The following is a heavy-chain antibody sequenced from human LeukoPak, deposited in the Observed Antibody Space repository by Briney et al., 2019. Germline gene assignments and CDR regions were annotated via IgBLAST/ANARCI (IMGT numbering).Heavy chain of an antibody. CDR2: INHSGST. CDR1: GGSFSGYY. Sequence: KPSETLSLTCAVYGGSFSGYYWSWIRQPPGKGLEWTGEINHSGSTNYNPSLKSRVTISVDASRNQFSLKLSSVTAADTAVYYCASQWFGELLGGDAFDIWGQGTMVTVSS. D-gene: IGHD3-10*01. V-gene: IGHV4-34*01. J-gene: IGHJ3*02. CDR3: ASQWFGELLGGDAFDI.